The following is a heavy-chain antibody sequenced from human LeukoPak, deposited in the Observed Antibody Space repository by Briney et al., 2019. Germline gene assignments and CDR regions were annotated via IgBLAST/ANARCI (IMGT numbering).Heavy chain of an antibody. CDR2: ISGSGGST. Sequence: GGSLRLSCAASGFTFSSYAMSWVRQAPGKGLEWVSAISGSGGSTYYADSVKGRFTISRDNSKNTLYLQMNSLRAEDTAVYYCAKDRGYSYGYGLADVWGQGTTVTVSS. V-gene: IGHV3-23*01. CDR3: AKDRGYSYGYGLADV. D-gene: IGHD5-18*01. CDR1: GFTFSSYA. J-gene: IGHJ6*02.